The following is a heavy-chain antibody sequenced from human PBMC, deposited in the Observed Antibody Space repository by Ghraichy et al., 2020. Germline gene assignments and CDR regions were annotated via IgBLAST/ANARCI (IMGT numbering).Heavy chain of an antibody. V-gene: IGHV1-69*04. D-gene: IGHD4-11*01. CDR1: GGTFSSSV. Sequence: SGKVSCKPSGGTFSSSVISWVRQAPGQGLEWMGRIIPSLDISNYAQKFQGRVTITADKSTSTAYMELNSLRSEDSAMYYCARTVGDYGMDVWGQGTTVTVSS. J-gene: IGHJ6*02. CDR2: IIPSLDIS. CDR3: ARTVGDYGMDV.